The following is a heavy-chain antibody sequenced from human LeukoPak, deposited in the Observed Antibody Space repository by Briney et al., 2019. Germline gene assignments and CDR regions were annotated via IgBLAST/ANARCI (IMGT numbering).Heavy chain of an antibody. CDR1: GFIFGSYA. J-gene: IGHJ4*02. CDR2: IWFDGSNT. CDR3: ARGLGYSYGYGIDY. V-gene: IGHV3-33*01. Sequence: GGSLRLSCAASGFIFGSYAMLWVRQAPGKGPEWVAIIWFDGSNTYYAESVEGRFTISRDNSKNTLYLQMNSLRAEDTAVYSCARGLGYSYGYGIDYWGQGTLVIASS. D-gene: IGHD5-18*01.